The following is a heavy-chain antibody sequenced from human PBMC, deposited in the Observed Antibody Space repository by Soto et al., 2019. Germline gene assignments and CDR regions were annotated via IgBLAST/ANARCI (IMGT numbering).Heavy chain of an antibody. CDR1: GGSISGGGCS. CDR2: IYHSGRT. V-gene: IGHV4-30-2*01. J-gene: IGHJ5*02. Sequence: QLQLQEPGSGLVKPSQTLSLTCAVSGGSISGGGCSWSWIRQPPGKGLEWIGYIYHSGRTYYNTSLKSRVTISVDRSKNQFSLKLSSVTAAYTAVYYCARVPGPWGQGTLVTVSS. CDR3: ARVPGP.